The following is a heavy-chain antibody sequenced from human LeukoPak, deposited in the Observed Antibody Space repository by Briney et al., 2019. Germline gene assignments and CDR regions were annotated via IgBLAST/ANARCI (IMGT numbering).Heavy chain of an antibody. D-gene: IGHD6-19*01. CDR1: GFTFSSYA. J-gene: IGHJ4*02. CDR2: ISGSGGST. V-gene: IGHV3-23*01. CDR3: AKDRVAVAGNPYYFDY. Sequence: GGSLRLSRAASGFTFSSYAMSWVRQAPGKGLEWVSAISGSGGSTYYADSVKGRFTISRDNSKNTLYLQMNSLRAEDTAVYYCAKDRVAVAGNPYYFDYWGQGTLVTVSS.